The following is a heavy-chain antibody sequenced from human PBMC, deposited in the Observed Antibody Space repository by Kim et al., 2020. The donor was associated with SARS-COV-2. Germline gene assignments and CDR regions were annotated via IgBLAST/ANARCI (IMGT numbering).Heavy chain of an antibody. V-gene: IGHV3-30-3*01. CDR2: ISYDGSNK. Sequence: GGSLRLSCAASGFTFSSYAMHWVRQAPGKGLEWVAVISYDGSNKYYADSVKGRFTISRDNSKNTLYLQMNSLRAEDTAVYYCARDSYCSGGSCYREYFQHWGQGTLVTVSS. D-gene: IGHD2-15*01. CDR3: ARDSYCSGGSCYREYFQH. J-gene: IGHJ1*01. CDR1: GFTFSSYA.